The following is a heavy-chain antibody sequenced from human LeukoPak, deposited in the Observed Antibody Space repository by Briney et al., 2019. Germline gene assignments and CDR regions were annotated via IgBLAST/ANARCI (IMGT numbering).Heavy chain of an antibody. V-gene: IGHV3-74*01. CDR2: INSDGSST. CDR1: GFTFSSYG. CDR3: ARGYYYDSSGPNIPFDY. Sequence: TGGSLRLSCAASGFTFSSYGMHWVRQAPGKGLVWVSRINSDGSSTSYADSVKGRFTISRDNAKNTLYLQMNSLRAEDTAVYYCARGYYYDSSGPNIPFDYWGQGTLVTVSS. D-gene: IGHD3-22*01. J-gene: IGHJ4*02.